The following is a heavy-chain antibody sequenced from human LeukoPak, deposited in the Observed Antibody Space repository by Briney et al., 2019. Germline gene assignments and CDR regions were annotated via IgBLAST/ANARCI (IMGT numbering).Heavy chain of an antibody. CDR3: ARCPATGGAYNWFDP. CDR2: IYHSGST. CDR1: GYSISSGYY. Sequence: PSETLSLTCGVSGYSISSGYYWGWIRQPPGKVLEWIGSIYHSGSTYYNPSLKRRTTISVDTSKNQFSLKLSSVTAADTAVYYCARCPATGGAYNWFDPWGQGTLVTVSS. J-gene: IGHJ5*02. V-gene: IGHV4-38-2*01. D-gene: IGHD3-10*01.